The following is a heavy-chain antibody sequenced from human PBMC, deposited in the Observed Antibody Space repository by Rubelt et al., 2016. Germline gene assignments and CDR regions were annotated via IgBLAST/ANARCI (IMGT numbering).Heavy chain of an antibody. V-gene: IGHV4-59*01. CDR3: ARDPVRITIFGVVIEEYYFDY. Sequence: YSGSTNYNPSLKSRVTISVDTSKNQFSLKLSSVTAADTAVYYCARDPVRITIFGVVIEEYYFDYWGQGTLVTVSS. D-gene: IGHD3-3*01. J-gene: IGHJ4*02. CDR2: YSGST.